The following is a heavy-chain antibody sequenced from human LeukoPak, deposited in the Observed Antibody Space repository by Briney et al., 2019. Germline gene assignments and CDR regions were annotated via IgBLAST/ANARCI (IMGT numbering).Heavy chain of an antibody. Sequence: GAVRLSCTGAAFTFNTNWISWVRQAPGEVVVLVSYISSSGTTISYAAYVKGRFTISRDNAKNSLYLKMNSLRAADTAVYYCAELGITVIGGVWGKGTTLTISS. D-gene: IGHD3-10*02. V-gene: IGHV3-48*03. CDR1: AFTFNTNW. J-gene: IGHJ6*04. CDR2: ISSSGTTI. CDR3: AELGITVIGGV.